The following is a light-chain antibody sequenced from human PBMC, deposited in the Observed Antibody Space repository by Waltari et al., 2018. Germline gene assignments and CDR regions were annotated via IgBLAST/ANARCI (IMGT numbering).Light chain of an antibody. Sequence: EIVLTQSPATLSLSPGERATLSCRASQSISGYLAWYQQKPGQAPRLLIYDASKRATGFPARFSGGGSGTEFTLTISSLEPEDFATYYCQQRNNWPPFSFGGGTKVEIK. CDR3: QQRNNWPPFS. J-gene: IGKJ4*01. V-gene: IGKV3-11*01. CDR2: DAS. CDR1: QSISGY.